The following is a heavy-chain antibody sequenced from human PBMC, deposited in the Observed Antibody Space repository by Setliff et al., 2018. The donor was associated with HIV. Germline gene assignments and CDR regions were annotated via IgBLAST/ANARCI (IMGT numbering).Heavy chain of an antibody. CDR3: AMAVIFDY. D-gene: IGHD6-19*01. CDR1: GFTFSSFA. J-gene: IGHJ4*02. Sequence: GGSLRLSCAASGFTFSSFAMYWVRQAPGRGLEYVSAISDSGDNTYFADFVQGRFSISRDNSKNTLYLQMGNLRAEDTAVYYCAMAVIFDYWGQGTLVTVSS. CDR2: ISDSGDNT. V-gene: IGHV3-64*02.